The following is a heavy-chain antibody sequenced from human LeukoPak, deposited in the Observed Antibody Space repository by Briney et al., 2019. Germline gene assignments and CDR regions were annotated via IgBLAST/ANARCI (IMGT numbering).Heavy chain of an antibody. CDR1: GFTFSTSW. Sequence: GSLRLSCAASGFTFSTSWMSWVRQAPGNGLEWVANIKPDGSEKYYVDSVKGRFTISRDNAKNSLYLQMNSLRAEDTALYYRARDTMGATDYWGQGTLVTVSS. D-gene: IGHD1-26*01. V-gene: IGHV3-7*01. J-gene: IGHJ4*02. CDR3: ARDTMGATDY. CDR2: IKPDGSEK.